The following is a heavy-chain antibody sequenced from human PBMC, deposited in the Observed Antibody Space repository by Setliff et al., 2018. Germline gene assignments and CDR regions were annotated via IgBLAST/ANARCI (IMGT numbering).Heavy chain of an antibody. D-gene: IGHD1-26*01. V-gene: IGHV4-39*07. Sequence: SETLSLTCTVSGGSISTTNYFWAWIRQSPGKGLEWIGSVSFFGSAYYNPSLQSRGAISVDTSRNQFSLNLTSVTAADTALYFCARDNPILGATDYWGQGALVTVSS. CDR2: VSFFGSA. CDR3: ARDNPILGATDY. J-gene: IGHJ4*02. CDR1: GGSISTTNYF.